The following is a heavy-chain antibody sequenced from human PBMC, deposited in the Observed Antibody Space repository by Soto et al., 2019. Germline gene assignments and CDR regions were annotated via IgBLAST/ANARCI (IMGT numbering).Heavy chain of an antibody. CDR2: VYYSGTT. D-gene: IGHD3-22*01. V-gene: IGHV4-30-4*01. Sequence: PSETLSLTCTVSGASINNNDYYWSWIRQTPGKGLEWIGYVYYSGTTDYIPSLKSRLSMSIDKSQNQFTLKLNSVTAAHTATYYCARMSYFYDKWYFDLWGRGTLVTVSS. J-gene: IGHJ2*01. CDR3: ARMSYFYDKWYFDL. CDR1: GASINNNDYY.